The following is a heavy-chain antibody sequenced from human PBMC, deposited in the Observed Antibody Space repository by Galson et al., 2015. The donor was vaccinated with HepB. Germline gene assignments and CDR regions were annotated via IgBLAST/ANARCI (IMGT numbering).Heavy chain of an antibody. CDR3: ARDSRVTIVRGEHFYYGMDV. Sequence: ETLSLTCSVSGGSISSYYWTWIRQPPGKGLEWIGYIYYGGSTNYSPSLKSPVTISVDTSKNQFSLRLRSVTAADTAVYYCARDSRVTIVRGEHFYYGMDVWGQGTTVTASS. D-gene: IGHD3-10*01. CDR1: GGSISSYY. CDR2: IYYGGST. V-gene: IGHV4-59*01. J-gene: IGHJ6*02.